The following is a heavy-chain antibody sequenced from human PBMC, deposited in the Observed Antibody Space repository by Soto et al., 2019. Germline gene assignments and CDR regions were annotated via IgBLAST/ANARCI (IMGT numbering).Heavy chain of an antibody. D-gene: IGHD4-17*01. CDR2: ISSSSSYI. J-gene: IGHJ6*02. CDR1: GFTFSSYS. Sequence: EVQLMESGGGLVKPGGSLRLSCAASGFTFSSYSMNWVRQAPGKGLEWVSSISSSSSYIYYADSVKGRFTISRDNAKNSLYLQMNSLRAEDTAVYYCARDYGDTYYYYGMDVWGHGTTVTVSS. CDR3: ARDYGDTYYYYGMDV. V-gene: IGHV3-21*01.